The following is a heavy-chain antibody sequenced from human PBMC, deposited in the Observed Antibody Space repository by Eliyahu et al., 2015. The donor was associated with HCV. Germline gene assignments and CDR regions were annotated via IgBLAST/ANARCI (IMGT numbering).Heavy chain of an antibody. Sequence: QVQLVESGGGVVQPGGSLRLSCAASQFXFSVYGMPWARQAPGKGLEWVAFIRYDGSNKYYADSVKGRFTVSRDNSKNTLFLHMDSLRPEDTAVYYCAKVQTGITKTGSLGSWGQGTRVTVSS. CDR3: AKVQTGITKTGSLGS. CDR2: IRYDGSNK. D-gene: IGHD3-9*01. CDR1: QFXFSVYG. V-gene: IGHV3-30*02. J-gene: IGHJ5*01.